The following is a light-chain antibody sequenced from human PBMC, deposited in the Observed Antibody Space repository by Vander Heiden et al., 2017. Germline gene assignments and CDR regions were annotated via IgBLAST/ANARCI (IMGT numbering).Light chain of an antibody. J-gene: IGKJ2*01. Sequence: DIQMTQSPSSLSVSVGDRVTITCRASQGISNYLAWYQQKPGKVPKLLIYAASTLQSGVPSRFSGSGSGTDFTLTISSLQPEDVATYYCQKYNSALPYTFGQGTKLEIK. CDR1: QGISNY. V-gene: IGKV1-27*01. CDR2: AAS. CDR3: QKYNSALPYT.